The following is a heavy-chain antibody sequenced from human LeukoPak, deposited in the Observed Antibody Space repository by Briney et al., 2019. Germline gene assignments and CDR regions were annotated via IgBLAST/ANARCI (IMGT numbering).Heavy chain of an antibody. CDR2: ISSSSSYI. Sequence: GGSLRLSCAASGFTFSSYSMNWVRQAPGKGLEWVTSISSSSSYIYYADSVKGRFTISRDNAKNSLYLPMNSLRAEDTAVYYCARDYSGNSFDYWGQGTLATVSS. CDR3: ARDYSGNSFDY. CDR1: GFTFSSYS. J-gene: IGHJ4*02. D-gene: IGHD4-23*01. V-gene: IGHV3-21*01.